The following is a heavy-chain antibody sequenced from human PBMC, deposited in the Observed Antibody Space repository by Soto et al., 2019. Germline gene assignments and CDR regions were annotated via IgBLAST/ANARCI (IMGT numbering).Heavy chain of an antibody. V-gene: IGHV3-74*01. D-gene: IGHD1-26*01. CDR1: GFTFNTHW. J-gene: IGHJ4*02. Sequence: GGSLRLSFTASGFTFNTHWMHWVRQPPGKGLVWVSRIYFDGITTNYADSVKGRLTVSRDNAKNTVYLHVNTLRDEDTAVYYCARGGAMGVDYWGQGTLVTVSS. CDR2: IYFDGITT. CDR3: ARGGAMGVDY.